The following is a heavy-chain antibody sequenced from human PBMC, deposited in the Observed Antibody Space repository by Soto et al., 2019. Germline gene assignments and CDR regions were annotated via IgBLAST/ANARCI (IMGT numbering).Heavy chain of an antibody. D-gene: IGHD3-10*01. V-gene: IGHV1-18*01. Sequence: ASVKVSCKASGYTFTSYGFSWVRQAPGQGLEWMGWISAYNGNTNYAQQLQGRVTMTTDTSTSTAYMELRSLRSDDTAVYYCVSSFGRSGSSALYYYGMDVWGQGTTVTVSS. CDR3: VSSFGRSGSSALYYYGMDV. J-gene: IGHJ6*02. CDR1: GYTFTSYG. CDR2: ISAYNGNT.